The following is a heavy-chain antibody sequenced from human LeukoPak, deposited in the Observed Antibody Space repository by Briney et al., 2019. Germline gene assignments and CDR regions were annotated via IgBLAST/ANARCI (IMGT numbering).Heavy chain of an antibody. CDR1: GFTFTSSA. CDR3: AAGYYGSGSYYPFDY. Sequence: EASVKVSCKASGFTFTSSAMQWVRQARGQRLEWIGWIVVGSGNTNYAQKFQERVTITRDMSTRTAYMELSSLRSEDTAVYYCAAGYYGSGSYYPFDYWGQGTLVTVSS. J-gene: IGHJ4*02. D-gene: IGHD3-10*01. V-gene: IGHV1-58*02. CDR2: IVVGSGNT.